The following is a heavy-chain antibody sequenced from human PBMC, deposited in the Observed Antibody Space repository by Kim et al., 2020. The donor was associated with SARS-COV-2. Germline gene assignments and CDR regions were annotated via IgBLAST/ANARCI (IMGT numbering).Heavy chain of an antibody. CDR3: ARHMSLRLRDNCFDP. Sequence: SETLSLTCIVSGVSIKATAHYWAWVRQSPGKGLEHIWSIYYSGSTYYNLSLESRVRLSVDTSKNEFSLRMTSLTAADTACYWCARHMSLRLRDNCFDPW. CDR2: IYYSGST. CDR1: GVSIKATAHY. V-gene: IGHV4-39*01. J-gene: IGHJ5*02. D-gene: IGHD2-21*02.